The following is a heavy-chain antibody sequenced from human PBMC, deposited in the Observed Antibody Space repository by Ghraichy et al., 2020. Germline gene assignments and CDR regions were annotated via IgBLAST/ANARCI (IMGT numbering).Heavy chain of an antibody. CDR2: IWYDGSNK. J-gene: IGHJ4*02. D-gene: IGHD2-15*01. Sequence: GGSLRLSCAASGFTFSSYGMHWVRQAPGKGLEWVAVIWYDGSNKYYADSVKGRFTISRDNSKNTLYLQMNSLRAEDTAVYYCARDYCSGGSYYSWLYWGQGTLVTVSS. V-gene: IGHV3-33*01. CDR3: ARDYCSGGSYYSWLY. CDR1: GFTFSSYG.